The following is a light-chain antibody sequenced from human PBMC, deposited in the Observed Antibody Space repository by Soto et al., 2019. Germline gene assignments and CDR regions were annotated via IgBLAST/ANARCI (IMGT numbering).Light chain of an antibody. CDR2: EDN. Sequence: NFMLTQPHSVSESPGKTVTISCTRSSGSIASNYVQWYQQRPGSAPTTVIYEDNQRPSGVPDRFSGSIDSSSNSASLTISGLQTEDEADYYCQSYDSSNHDVVFGGGTKLTVL. CDR1: SGSIASNY. CDR3: QSYDSSNHDVV. V-gene: IGLV6-57*04. J-gene: IGLJ2*01.